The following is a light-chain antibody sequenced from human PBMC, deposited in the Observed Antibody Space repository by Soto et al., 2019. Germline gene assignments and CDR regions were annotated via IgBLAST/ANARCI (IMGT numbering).Light chain of an antibody. CDR1: HGISSY. V-gene: IGKV1-9*01. Sequence: DIQLTQSPSFVSAYVGDRVTITCRASHGISSYLAWYQQKPGKAPKLLIYAASTLQSGVPSRFSGSGSGTEFTLTISSLQPEDFATYYCQQLNSYTPTFGQGSKVDTK. CDR3: QQLNSYTPT. J-gene: IGKJ1*01. CDR2: AAS.